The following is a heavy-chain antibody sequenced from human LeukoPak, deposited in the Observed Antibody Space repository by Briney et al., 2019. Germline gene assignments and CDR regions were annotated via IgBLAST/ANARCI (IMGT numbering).Heavy chain of an antibody. CDR2: VYYSGST. CDR1: GGSISSYY. V-gene: IGHV4-59*01. CDR3: ARLTGYSSESWFDP. J-gene: IGHJ5*02. D-gene: IGHD3-9*01. Sequence: SETLSLTCTVSGGSISSYYWSWIRQPPGKGLEWIGYVYYSGSTNYNPSLKSRVTISVDTSKNQFSLKLRSVTAADTAVYYCARLTGYSSESWFDPWGQGTLVTVSS.